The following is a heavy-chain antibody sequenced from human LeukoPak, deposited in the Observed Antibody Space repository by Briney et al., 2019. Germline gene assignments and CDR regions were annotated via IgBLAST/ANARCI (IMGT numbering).Heavy chain of an antibody. D-gene: IGHD4-17*01. Sequence: GASLTVSCKASGGTFSSYAISWVRQAPGQGLEWMGWISAYNGNTNYAQKLQGRVTMTTDTSTSTAYMELRSLRSDDTAVYYCARDEGDYGDYYFDYWGQGTLVTVSS. CDR2: ISAYNGNT. CDR1: GGTFSSYA. CDR3: ARDEGDYGDYYFDY. V-gene: IGHV1-18*01. J-gene: IGHJ4*02.